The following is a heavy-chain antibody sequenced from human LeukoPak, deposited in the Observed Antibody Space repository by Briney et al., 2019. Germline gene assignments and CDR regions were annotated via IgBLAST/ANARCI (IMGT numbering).Heavy chain of an antibody. CDR2: ISANNGNT. V-gene: IGHV1-18*01. Sequence: ASVNVSCKASGYTFTSYGISWVRQAPGQGLVWMGWISANNGNTIYAQKLQGRVTMTTDTSTSTAYMELRSLRSDDTAVYYCARDLLAMIPSFSAEYWGQGTLVTVSS. D-gene: IGHD5-12*01. CDR1: GYTFTSYG. J-gene: IGHJ4*02. CDR3: ARDLLAMIPSFSAEY.